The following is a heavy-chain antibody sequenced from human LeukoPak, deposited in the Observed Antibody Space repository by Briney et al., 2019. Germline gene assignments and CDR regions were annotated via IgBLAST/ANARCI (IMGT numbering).Heavy chain of an antibody. Sequence: PSETLSLTCTVSGGSISSGDYYWSWIRQPPGKGLEWIGYIYYSGSTYYNPSLKSRVTISVDTSKNKFSLKLSSVTAPDTAVYYCARLRFLEWLQYNWFDPWGPGTLVTVSS. CDR1: GGSISSGDYY. J-gene: IGHJ5*02. V-gene: IGHV4-30-4*08. CDR2: IYYSGST. CDR3: ARLRFLEWLQYNWFDP. D-gene: IGHD3-3*01.